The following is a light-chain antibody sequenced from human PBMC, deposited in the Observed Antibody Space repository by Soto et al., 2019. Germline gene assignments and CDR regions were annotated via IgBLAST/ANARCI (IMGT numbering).Light chain of an antibody. CDR2: GNS. CDR3: QSYDSSLTGSKV. V-gene: IGLV1-40*01. Sequence: QSVLTQPPSVSGAPGQRVTISCTGSSSNIAAGFDVHWYQQLPGTAPKLLIYGNSNRPSGVPDRFSGSRSGTSASLAITGLQAEDEADYYCQSYDSSLTGSKVFGSGTKVTVL. J-gene: IGLJ1*01. CDR1: SSNIAAGFD.